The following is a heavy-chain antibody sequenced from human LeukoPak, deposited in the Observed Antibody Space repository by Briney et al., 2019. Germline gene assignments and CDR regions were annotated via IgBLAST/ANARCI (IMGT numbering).Heavy chain of an antibody. J-gene: IGHJ3*02. V-gene: IGHV4-39*07. D-gene: IGHD2-8*02. CDR1: GGSISGSSYY. Sequence: SETLSLTCTVSGGSISGSSYYWGWIRQPPGKGLEWIGEIYHSGSTNYNPSLKSRVTILIDKSNNQFSLNLNSVTAADTAIYYCARGPSATGSSHNAFDIWGQGTMVTVSS. CDR2: IYHSGST. CDR3: ARGPSATGSSHNAFDI.